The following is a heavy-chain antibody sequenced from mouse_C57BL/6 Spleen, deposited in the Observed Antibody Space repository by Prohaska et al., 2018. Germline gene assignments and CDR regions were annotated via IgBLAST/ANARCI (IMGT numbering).Heavy chain of an antibody. V-gene: IGHV6-3*01. CDR3: TTGTGYFDV. D-gene: IGHD4-1*01. CDR2: IRLKSDNYAT. CDR1: GFTFSNYW. J-gene: IGHJ1*03. Sequence: EVKLEESGGGLVQPGGSMKLSCVASGFTFSNYWMNWVRQSPAKGLEWVAQIRLKSDNYATHYAESVKGRCTISRDDSKSSVYLQMNNLRDEDTGIYYSTTGTGYFDVWCTGTTVTVSS.